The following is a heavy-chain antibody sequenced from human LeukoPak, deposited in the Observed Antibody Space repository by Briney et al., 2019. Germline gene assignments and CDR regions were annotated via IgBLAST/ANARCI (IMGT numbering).Heavy chain of an antibody. CDR3: ARGNGYSDYYYGMDV. V-gene: IGHV3-21*01. Sequence: PGGSLRLSCAASGFTLSSYSMNWVRQAPGKGLEWVSSISSSSSYIYYADSVKGRFTISRDNAKNSLYLQMNSLRAEDTAVYYCARGNGYSDYYYGMDVWGQGTTVTVPS. D-gene: IGHD5-24*01. J-gene: IGHJ6*02. CDR1: GFTLSSYS. CDR2: ISSSSSYI.